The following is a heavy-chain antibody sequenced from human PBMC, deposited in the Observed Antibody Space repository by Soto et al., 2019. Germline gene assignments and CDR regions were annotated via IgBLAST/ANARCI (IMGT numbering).Heavy chain of an antibody. D-gene: IGHD6-19*01. J-gene: IGHJ4*02. CDR2: ISYDGSNK. V-gene: IGHV3-30*03. CDR1: GFTFSSYG. Sequence: PGGSLRLSCAASGFTFSSYGMHWVRQAPGKGLEWVAVISYDGSNKYYADSVKGRFTISRDNSKNTLYLQMNSLRAEDTVVYYCASNQAPVAGTFDYWGQGTLVTVSS. CDR3: ASNQAPVAGTFDY.